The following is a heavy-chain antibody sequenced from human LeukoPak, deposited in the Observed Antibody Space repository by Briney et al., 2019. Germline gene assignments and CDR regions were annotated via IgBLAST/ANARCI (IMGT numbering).Heavy chain of an antibody. J-gene: IGHJ4*02. CDR1: GFTFSSYW. Sequence: GGSLRLSCAASGFTFSSYWMSWVRQAPGKGLEWVATIRQDGSQKYYVDSVKGRLTISRDNAKRSLFLQMDSLGAEDTAVYYCARDASAYYWGQGTLVTVSS. V-gene: IGHV3-7*01. D-gene: IGHD3-3*01. CDR2: IRQDGSQK. CDR3: ARDASAYY.